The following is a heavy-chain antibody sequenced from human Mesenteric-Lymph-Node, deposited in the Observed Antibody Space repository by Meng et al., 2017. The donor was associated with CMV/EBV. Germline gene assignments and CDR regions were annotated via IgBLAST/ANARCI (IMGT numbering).Heavy chain of an antibody. Sequence: VDRGAYNWNWIRRPTGERLEWIGYMSASGGAKQTPSLQSRITISVDTSKNQFSLKLSSVTAAETAVYYCTRIPGRGSGTYYWGYFDLWGRGTLVNVSS. CDR3: TRIPGRGSGTYYWGYFDL. CDR1: VDRGAYN. CDR2: MSASGGA. D-gene: IGHD3-10*01. J-gene: IGHJ2*01. V-gene: IGHV4-61*08.